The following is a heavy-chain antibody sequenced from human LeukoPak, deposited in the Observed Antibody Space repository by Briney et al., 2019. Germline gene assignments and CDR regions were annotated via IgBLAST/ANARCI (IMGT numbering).Heavy chain of an antibody. Sequence: SETLSLTCTVSGGSISSYYWSWIRQPPGKGLEWIGYIYYSGSTNYNPSLKSRVTISVDTSKNQFSLKLSSVTAADTAVYYCARTKGYGMDVWGQGTTVTVSS. D-gene: IGHD2-8*01. J-gene: IGHJ6*02. CDR3: ARTKGYGMDV. CDR2: IYYSGST. CDR1: GGSISSYY. V-gene: IGHV4-59*08.